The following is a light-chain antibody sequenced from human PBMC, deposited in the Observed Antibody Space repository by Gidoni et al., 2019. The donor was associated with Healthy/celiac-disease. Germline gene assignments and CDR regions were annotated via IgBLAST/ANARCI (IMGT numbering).Light chain of an antibody. J-gene: IGKJ2*01. V-gene: IGKV3-11*01. Sequence: IVFTQSPATLSLSPGERATLSCRASQSVSTYLAWYQQKPGQAPRLLIYDASNRATGIPARFSGSGSGTDVTLTISSLEPEDVAVYYCQQRSNWPPMYTFGQGTKLEIK. CDR3: QQRSNWPPMYT. CDR2: DAS. CDR1: QSVSTY.